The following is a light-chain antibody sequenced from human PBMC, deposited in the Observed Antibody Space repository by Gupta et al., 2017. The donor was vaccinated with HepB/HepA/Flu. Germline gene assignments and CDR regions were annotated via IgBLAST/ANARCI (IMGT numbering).Light chain of an antibody. CDR3: VGWDDSLSGYV. J-gene: IGLJ1*01. CDR2: NDN. V-gene: IGLV1-47*02. CDR1: SSNIGNDN. Sequence: QPVLTQPPSASGTPGQRVNISCSGSSSNIGNDNAYWYQPLPGSAPQLLFYNDNKRPSGVPDRFSGSKSGTTASLAISGLRSEDEADYYCVGWDDSLSGYVFGAGTKVTVL.